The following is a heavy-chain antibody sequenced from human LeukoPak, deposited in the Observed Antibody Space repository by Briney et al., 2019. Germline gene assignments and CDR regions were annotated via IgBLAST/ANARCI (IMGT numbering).Heavy chain of an antibody. J-gene: IGHJ4*02. CDR2: INAGNGNT. CDR3: ARLQWLKYYFDY. V-gene: IGHV1-3*01. Sequence: ASVKVSCKASGGTFSSYAISWVRQAPGQRLEWMGWINAGNGNTKYSQKFQGRVTITRDTSASTAYMELSSLRSEDTAVYYCARLQWLKYYFDYWGQGTLVTVSS. CDR1: GGTFSSYA. D-gene: IGHD6-19*01.